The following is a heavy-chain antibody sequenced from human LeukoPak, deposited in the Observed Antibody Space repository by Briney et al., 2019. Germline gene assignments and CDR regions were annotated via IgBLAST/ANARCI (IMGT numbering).Heavy chain of an antibody. D-gene: IGHD6-13*01. CDR3: ARVAVEYSYSSSWYVGNWFDP. V-gene: IGHV4-39*07. CDR1: GGSISSRSYY. J-gene: IGHJ5*02. CDR2: IHYSGTT. Sequence: SETLSLTCTVSGGSISSRSYYWGWIRQPPGKGLEWIGSIHYSGTTYYNPSLDSRVTILVDTSKNQFSLKLSSVTAADTAVYYCARVAVEYSYSSSWYVGNWFDPWGQGILVTVSS.